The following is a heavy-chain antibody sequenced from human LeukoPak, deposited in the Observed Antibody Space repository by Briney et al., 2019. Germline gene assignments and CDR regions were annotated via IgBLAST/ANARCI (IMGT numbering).Heavy chain of an antibody. V-gene: IGHV3-48*03. CDR2: ISSSGSTI. CDR3: ARDSFETDIDY. Sequence: GGSLRLSCAASGFTFSSYEMNWVRQAPGKGLEWVSYISSSGSTIYYADSVKGRFTISRDNAKNSLYLQMNSLRAEDTAVYYCARDSFETDIDYWGQGTLVTVSS. CDR1: GFTFSSYE. D-gene: IGHD1-14*01. J-gene: IGHJ4*02.